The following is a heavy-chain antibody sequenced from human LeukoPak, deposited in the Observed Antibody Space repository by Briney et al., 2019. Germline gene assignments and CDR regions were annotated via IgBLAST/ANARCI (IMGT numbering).Heavy chain of an antibody. J-gene: IGHJ2*01. V-gene: IGHV4-59*01. Sequence: SETLSLTCTVSGGSISSYYWSWIRQPPGKGLEWIGYIYYSGSTYYNPSLKSRVTISVDTSKNQFSLKLSSVTAADTAVYYCARGSGWYAYFDLWGRGTLVTVSS. CDR2: IYYSGST. CDR1: GGSISSYY. CDR3: ARGSGWYAYFDL. D-gene: IGHD6-19*01.